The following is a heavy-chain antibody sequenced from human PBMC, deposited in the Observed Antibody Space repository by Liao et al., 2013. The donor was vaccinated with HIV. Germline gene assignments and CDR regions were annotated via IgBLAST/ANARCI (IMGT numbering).Heavy chain of an antibody. D-gene: IGHD2-2*01. CDR1: GGSISSSSYY. V-gene: IGHV4-39*07. CDR3: ARTSSTSWDMDV. Sequence: QVQLQESGPGLVKPSETLSLTCTVSGGSISSSSYYWGWIRQPPGKGLEWIGSIYYSGSTYYNPSLKSRVTISVDTSKNQFSLKLSSVTAADTAVYYCARTSSTSWDMDVWGKGTTVTVSS. J-gene: IGHJ6*03. CDR2: IYYSGST.